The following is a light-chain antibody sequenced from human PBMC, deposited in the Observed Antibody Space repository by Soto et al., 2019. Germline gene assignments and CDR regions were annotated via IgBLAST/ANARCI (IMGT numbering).Light chain of an antibody. J-gene: IGLJ1*01. Sequence: QSALTQPASVSGSPGQSITLSCTGTSSDVGGYDYVSWYQHHPGKPPKLLIFEVRDRPSGVSNRFSASKSGNTASLTISGLQTEDEADYFCSSSTSTSTLVFGTGTKLTVL. CDR3: SSSTSTSTLV. V-gene: IGLV2-14*01. CDR1: SSDVGGYDY. CDR2: EVR.